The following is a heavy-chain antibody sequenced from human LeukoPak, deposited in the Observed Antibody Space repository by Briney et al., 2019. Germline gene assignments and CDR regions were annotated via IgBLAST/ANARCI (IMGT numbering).Heavy chain of an antibody. J-gene: IGHJ5*02. CDR2: INPSGGST. CDR3: ARQITGTTGGNWFDP. V-gene: IGHV1-46*01. D-gene: IGHD1-7*01. CDR1: GYSFTSHH. Sequence: ASVKVSCKASGYSFTSHHMHWVRQAPGQGLEWMGIINPSGGSTNYAQKFQGRVTMTRDTSIDTAYMELTRLRSDDTAVYYCARQITGTTGGNWFDPWGQGTLVTVSS.